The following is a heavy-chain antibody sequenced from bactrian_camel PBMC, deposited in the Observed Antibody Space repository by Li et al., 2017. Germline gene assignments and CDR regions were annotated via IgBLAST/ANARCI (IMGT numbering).Heavy chain of an antibody. J-gene: IGHJ4*01. D-gene: IGHD1*01. CDR2: VDFDGTR. Sequence: HVQLVESGGGSGQAGGSLELSCEGSGFAFSVYFMAWFRQAPGKEREAVAGVDFDGTRAYTDSVKGRFTISQDNAKPMLYLQMNTLKPEDTAVYYCAAAPSRGSRLGCPPRTESYVLSGQGTQVTVS. CDR1: GFAFSVYF. V-gene: IGHV3S53*01.